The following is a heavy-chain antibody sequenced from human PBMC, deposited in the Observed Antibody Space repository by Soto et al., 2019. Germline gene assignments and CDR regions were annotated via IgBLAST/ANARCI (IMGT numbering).Heavy chain of an antibody. CDR1: GFTFSSYS. CDR2: ITSSGSYI. J-gene: IGHJ4*02. Sequence: PGGSLRLSCAASGFTFSSYSMNWLRQAPGKGLEWVSSITSSGSYICYADSVTGRFTVSRANARDYLYLQMNRLRNAHTAEYTCARIGAEWHQNYFDIWGQGPLVTAS. D-gene: IGHD3-3*01. CDR3: ARIGAEWHQNYFDI. V-gene: IGHV3-21*01.